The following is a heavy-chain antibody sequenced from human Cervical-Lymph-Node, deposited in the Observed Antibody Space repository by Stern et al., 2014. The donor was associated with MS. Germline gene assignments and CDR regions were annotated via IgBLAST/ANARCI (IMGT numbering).Heavy chain of an antibody. J-gene: IGHJ5*02. D-gene: IGHD2-2*01. CDR2: ISDSGGNT. CDR3: AKDLGYCATTSCYLSS. CDR1: GFSFLNYA. V-gene: IGHV3-23*04. Sequence: EVQLVESGGGLVQPGGSLRLSCAASGFSFLNYAMTWVRQAPGKGLDGVSVISDSGGNTYYANSEKGRFTNSREHSKHTMYLQMNSLRAEDTAVYYCAKDLGYCATTSCYLSSWGQGTLVTVSS.